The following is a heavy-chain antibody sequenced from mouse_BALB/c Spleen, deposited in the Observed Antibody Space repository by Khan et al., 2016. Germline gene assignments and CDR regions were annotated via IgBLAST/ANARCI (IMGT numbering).Heavy chain of an antibody. D-gene: IGHD1-1*01. J-gene: IGHJ2*01. Sequence: QVQLQQPGAELVRPGASVKLSCKASGHPFTTYWMNWVKQRPEQGLEWIGRIDPYDSETHYDQKFKDKAILTVDKSSSTAYMQLSGLTSEGSAVYYCARGATVFDFWGQGTTLTGSS. CDR3: ARGATVFDF. CDR1: GHPFTTYW. V-gene: IGHV1-52*01. CDR2: IDPYDSET.